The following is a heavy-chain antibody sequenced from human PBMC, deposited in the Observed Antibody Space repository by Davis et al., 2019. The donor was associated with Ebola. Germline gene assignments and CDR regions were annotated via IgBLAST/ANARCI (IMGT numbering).Heavy chain of an antibody. CDR1: GFTFTSSA. CDR3: AAEEVRITIFGAPPSGDYGMDV. V-gene: IGHV1-58*01. J-gene: IGHJ6*02. CDR2: IVVGSGNT. Sequence: SVKVSCKASGFTFTSSAVQWVRQARGQRLEWIGWIVVGSGNTNYAQKFQERVTITRDMSTSTAYMELSSLRSEDTAVYYCAAEEVRITIFGAPPSGDYGMDVWGQGTTVTVSS. D-gene: IGHD3-3*01.